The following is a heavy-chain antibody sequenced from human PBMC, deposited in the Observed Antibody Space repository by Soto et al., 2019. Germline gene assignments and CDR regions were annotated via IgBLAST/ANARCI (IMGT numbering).Heavy chain of an antibody. CDR2: IDWEEEK. D-gene: IGHD1-7*01. Sequence: ASGPTLVNPKQTLILTCAFSGFSLSRKGMSVRWIRQPPGKALEFLALIDWEEEKFSSPSLRTRLTVSKDTSKSQVVLTLTNVDPVDTATYYCTRSTNLNYEDYFDSWGQGTLVTVSS. J-gene: IGHJ4*02. CDR3: TRSTNLNYEDYFDS. V-gene: IGHV2-70*01. CDR1: GFSLSRKGMS.